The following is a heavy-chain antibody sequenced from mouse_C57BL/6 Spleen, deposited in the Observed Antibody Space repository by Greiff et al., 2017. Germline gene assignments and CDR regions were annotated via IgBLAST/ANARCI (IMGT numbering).Heavy chain of an antibody. Sequence: EVMLVESGGDLVKPGGSLKLSCAASGFTFSSYGMSWVRQTPDKRLEWVATISSGGSYTYYPASVKGRFTISRDNAKNTLYLQMSSLKSEDTAMYYGARHWDYAMDYWGQGTSVTVSS. J-gene: IGHJ4*01. CDR2: ISSGGSYT. V-gene: IGHV5-6*01. D-gene: IGHD4-1*01. CDR3: ARHWDYAMDY. CDR1: GFTFSSYG.